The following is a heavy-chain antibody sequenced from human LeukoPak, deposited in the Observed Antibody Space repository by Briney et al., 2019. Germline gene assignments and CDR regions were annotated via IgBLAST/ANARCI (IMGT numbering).Heavy chain of an antibody. CDR1: GFNVSNTY. Sequence: GGSLRLSCVVTGFNVSNTYMHWVRQAPGKGLEWVSDIYSGGRTYYADSVKGRFTMSRDNSKNTLYFYMNSLTAEDTDVYLCVRGTWNPALLDSWGQGTLVTVSS. V-gene: IGHV3-53*01. J-gene: IGHJ4*02. CDR3: VRGTWNPALLDS. D-gene: IGHD1-1*01. CDR2: IYSGGRT.